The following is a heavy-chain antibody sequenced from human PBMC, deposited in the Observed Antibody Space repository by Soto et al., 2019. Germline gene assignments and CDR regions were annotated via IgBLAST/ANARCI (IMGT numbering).Heavy chain of an antibody. CDR3: AKEIDVGGTFDH. Sequence: QVQLVESGGGVVQPGRSLKLSCASSGFNISYFGMHWVRQAPGKGLEWVAVISYDGTYKYFADSVKGRFTISRDNSKNTLYLQMDSLRGDDTAVYYCAKEIDVGGTFDHWGQGTLVTVSS. CDR2: ISYDGTYK. D-gene: IGHD6-19*01. V-gene: IGHV3-30*18. CDR1: GFNISYFG. J-gene: IGHJ4*02.